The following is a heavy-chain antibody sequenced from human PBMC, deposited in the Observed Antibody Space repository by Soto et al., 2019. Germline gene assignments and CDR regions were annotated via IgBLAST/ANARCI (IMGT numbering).Heavy chain of an antibody. Sequence: QVQLVQSGAEVKKPGASVKVSCKASGYTFTSYYMHWVRQAPGQGLEWMGIINPTSSTSYARRFQGRVTMTRETSTSAVYMELSSLRSEDTAVYYCARVYCSGGSCYGIDYWGQGTLVTVSS. CDR1: GYTFTSYY. CDR3: ARVYCSGGSCYGIDY. V-gene: IGHV1-46*01. J-gene: IGHJ4*02. CDR2: INPTSST. D-gene: IGHD2-15*01.